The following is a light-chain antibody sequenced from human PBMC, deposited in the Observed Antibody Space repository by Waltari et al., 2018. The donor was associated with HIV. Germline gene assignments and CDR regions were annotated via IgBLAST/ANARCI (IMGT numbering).Light chain of an antibody. CDR2: GVT. Sequence: QSALTQPASVSGSPGQSITLSCTGTNSDIGAYNFVSWYQQHPDQAPRLILFGVTRRPSGISSRFSGLKSGNTASLTIFGLQDEDEADYYCSSYTSFKTVVFGGGTKLTVL. V-gene: IGLV2-14*01. CDR3: SSYTSFKTVV. J-gene: IGLJ3*02. CDR1: NSDIGAYNF.